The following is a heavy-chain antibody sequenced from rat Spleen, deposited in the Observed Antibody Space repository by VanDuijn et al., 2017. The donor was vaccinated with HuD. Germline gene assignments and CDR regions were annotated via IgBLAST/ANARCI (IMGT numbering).Heavy chain of an antibody. D-gene: IGHD1-12*01. Sequence: QVQVKESGPGLVQPSQTLSLTCTVSGFSLTNYGVSWVRQHPGKGLEWIGAIWSGGSTAYNSLLKSRLSITRYISKSQVFLKMNSLQTEDTATYYCARANRDSYAHFDYWGQGVMVTVSS. CDR2: IWSGGST. CDR3: ARANRDSYAHFDY. V-gene: IGHV2-4*01. CDR1: GFSLTNYG. J-gene: IGHJ2*01.